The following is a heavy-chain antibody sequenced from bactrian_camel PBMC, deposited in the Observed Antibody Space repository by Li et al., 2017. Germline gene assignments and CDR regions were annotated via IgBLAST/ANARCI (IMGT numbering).Heavy chain of an antibody. D-gene: IGHD3*01. Sequence: HVQLVESGGGSVQPGGSLRLTCTVSGYTYNSGCMAWFRRAPGEERERVATITVSGRTTYADSVKGRFTISKDNAKDTLYLEMNSLKPEDTAMYFCSADRGGYCSDPDFDATNYGYRGQGTQVTVS. CDR3: SADRGGYCSDPDFDATNYGY. J-gene: IGHJ6*01. V-gene: IGHV3S1*01. CDR1: GYTYNSGC. CDR2: TITVSGRT.